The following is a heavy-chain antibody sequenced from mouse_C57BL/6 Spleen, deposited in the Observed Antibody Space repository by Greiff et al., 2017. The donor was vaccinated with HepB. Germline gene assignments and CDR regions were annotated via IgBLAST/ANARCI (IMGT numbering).Heavy chain of an antibody. Sequence: QVQLQQPGAELVKPGASVKMSCKASGYTFTSYWITWVKQRPGQGLEWIGDIYPGSGSTNYNEKFKSKATLTVDTSSSTAYMQLSSLTSEDSAVYYCARREGLRLYAMDYWGQGTSVTVSS. CDR2: IYPGSGST. V-gene: IGHV1-55*01. D-gene: IGHD2-2*01. J-gene: IGHJ4*01. CDR1: GYTFTSYW. CDR3: ARREGLRLYAMDY.